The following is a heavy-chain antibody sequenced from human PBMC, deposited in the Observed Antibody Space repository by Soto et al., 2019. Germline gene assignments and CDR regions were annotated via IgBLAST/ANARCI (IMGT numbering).Heavy chain of an antibody. D-gene: IGHD3-16*01. Sequence: QLQLQESGPGLVKPSETLSLICTVPGGSISGYFWSWVRQPAGKGLEWIGRIYSAGSTNYNPSLKCRVTMSVDTSQNQFSLKLTSVTAADTAMYYCVRGDVFDIWGRGTMVTVSS. V-gene: IGHV4-4*07. CDR1: GGSISGYF. CDR3: VRGDVFDI. J-gene: IGHJ3*02. CDR2: IYSAGST.